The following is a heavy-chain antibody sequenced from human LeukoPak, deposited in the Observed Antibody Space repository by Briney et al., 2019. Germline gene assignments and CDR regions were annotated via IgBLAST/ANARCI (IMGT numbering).Heavy chain of an antibody. CDR1: GFTFSSYA. J-gene: IGHJ4*02. Sequence: GGSLRLSCAASGFTFSSYAMSWVRQAPGKGLEWVSGISGSGDSTYYGDSVKGRFTISRDHSKNTLYLQMNSLRAEDTAVYYCEVGFGDYWGQGTLVTVSS. V-gene: IGHV3-23*01. CDR2: ISGSGDST. CDR3: EVGFGDY. D-gene: IGHD3-16*01.